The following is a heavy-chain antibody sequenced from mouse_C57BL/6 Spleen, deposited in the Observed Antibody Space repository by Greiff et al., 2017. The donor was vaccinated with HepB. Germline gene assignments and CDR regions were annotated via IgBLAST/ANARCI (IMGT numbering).Heavy chain of an antibody. D-gene: IGHD4-1*02. CDR3: ARPTGTSYAMDY. Sequence: DVKLVESGGGLVKPGGSLKLSCAASGFTFSSYAMSWVRQTPEKRLEWVATISDGGSYTYYPDNVKGRFTISRDNAKNNLYLQMSHLKSEDTAMYYCARPTGTSYAMDYWGQGTSVTVSS. CDR1: GFTFSSYA. CDR2: ISDGGSYT. V-gene: IGHV5-4*03. J-gene: IGHJ4*01.